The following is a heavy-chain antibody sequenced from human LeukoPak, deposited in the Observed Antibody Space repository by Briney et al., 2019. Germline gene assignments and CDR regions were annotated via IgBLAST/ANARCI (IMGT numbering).Heavy chain of an antibody. Sequence: SETLSLTCTVSGGSISSRSYYWGWIRQPPGKGLVWIGEINHSGSTNYNPSLKSRVTISVDTSKNQFSLKLSSVTAADTAVYYCARATVLRFLEWLPHYYYYYGMDVWGQGTTVTVSS. D-gene: IGHD3-3*01. CDR3: ARATVLRFLEWLPHYYYYYGMDV. CDR2: INHSGST. V-gene: IGHV4-39*07. J-gene: IGHJ6*02. CDR1: GGSISSRSYY.